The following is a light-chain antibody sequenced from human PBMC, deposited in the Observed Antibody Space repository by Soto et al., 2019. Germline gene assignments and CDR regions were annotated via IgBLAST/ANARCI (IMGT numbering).Light chain of an antibody. CDR1: QSISRS. Sequence: EIVLTQSPAILSVSPGERATLSCRASQSISRSLAWYQQKPGQAPRLLISDASTKATGIPARFSGSGSGTECTLTISSLQSEDFALYYCHQYNSWPPGTFGQGPKVEIK. J-gene: IGKJ2*01. CDR3: HQYNSWPPGT. CDR2: DAS. V-gene: IGKV3-15*01.